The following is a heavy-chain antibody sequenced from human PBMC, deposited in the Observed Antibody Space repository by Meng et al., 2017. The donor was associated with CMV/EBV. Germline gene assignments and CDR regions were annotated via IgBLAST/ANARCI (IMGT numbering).Heavy chain of an antibody. CDR3: ARWVGGTSDYGMDV. CDR2: IGSRGITI. CDR1: GFTFSNYE. J-gene: IGHJ6*02. Sequence: GESLKISCAASGFTFSNYEMNWVRQAPGKGLEWVSSIGSRGITIYYADSVKGRFTISRDNAQNSLYPHMNSLRAEDTAVYYCARWVGGTSDYGMDVWGQGTTVTVSS. D-gene: IGHD3-16*01. V-gene: IGHV3-48*03.